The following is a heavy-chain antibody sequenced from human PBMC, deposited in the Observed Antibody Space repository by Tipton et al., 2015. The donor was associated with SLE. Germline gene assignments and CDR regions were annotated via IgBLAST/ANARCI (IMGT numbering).Heavy chain of an antibody. Sequence: LRLSCTVSGGSISSSSYYWGWIRQPPGKGLEWIGSIYYSGSTYYNPSLKSRVTISVDTSKNQFSLKLSSVTAADTAVYYCARGIVVVPAAIPVYMDVWGKGTTVTVSS. J-gene: IGHJ6*03. V-gene: IGHV4-39*07. D-gene: IGHD2-2*02. CDR3: ARGIVVVPAAIPVYMDV. CDR2: IYYSGST. CDR1: GGSISSSSYY.